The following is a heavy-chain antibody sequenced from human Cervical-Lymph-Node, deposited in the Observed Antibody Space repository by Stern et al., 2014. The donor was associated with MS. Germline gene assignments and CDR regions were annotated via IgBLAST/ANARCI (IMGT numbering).Heavy chain of an antibody. D-gene: IGHD6-19*01. V-gene: IGHV3-9*01. J-gene: IGHJ4*02. CDR3: AKGRTGYSSVWYDY. Sequence: MQLVQSGGGLVQPGRSLRLSCAASGFTFDDYAMHWVRQAPGKGLEWVSSISWNSGSIGYADSVKGRFTISRDNAKNSLYLQMNSLRAEDTALYYCAKGRTGYSSVWYDYWGQGTQVTVSS. CDR2: ISWNSGSI. CDR1: GFTFDDYA.